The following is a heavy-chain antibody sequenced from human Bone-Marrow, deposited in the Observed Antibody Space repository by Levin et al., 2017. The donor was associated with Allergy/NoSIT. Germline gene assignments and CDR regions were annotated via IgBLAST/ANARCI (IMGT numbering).Heavy chain of an antibody. CDR1: GFTFSSYG. Sequence: PGGSLRLSCAASGFTFSSYGMHWVRQAPGKGLEWVAVIWYDGSNKYYADSVKGRFTISRDNSKNTLYLQMNSLRAEDTAVYYCARALYYYDSSGYSHYFDYWGQGTLVTVSS. CDR3: ARALYYYDSSGYSHYFDY. CDR2: IWYDGSNK. D-gene: IGHD3-22*01. J-gene: IGHJ4*02. V-gene: IGHV3-33*01.